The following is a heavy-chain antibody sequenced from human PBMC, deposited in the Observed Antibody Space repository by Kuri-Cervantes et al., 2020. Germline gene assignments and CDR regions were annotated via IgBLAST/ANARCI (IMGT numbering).Heavy chain of an antibody. D-gene: IGHD2-21*01. CDR2: IIPIFGTA. Sequence: SVKVSCKASEGTFSSYAISWVRQAPGQGLEWMGGIIPIFGTANYAQKFQGRVTITTDESTSTAYMELSSLRSEDTAVYYCARKVAHYYYYMDVWGKGTTVTVSS. CDR1: EGTFSSYA. J-gene: IGHJ6*03. CDR3: ARKVAHYYYYMDV. V-gene: IGHV1-69*05.